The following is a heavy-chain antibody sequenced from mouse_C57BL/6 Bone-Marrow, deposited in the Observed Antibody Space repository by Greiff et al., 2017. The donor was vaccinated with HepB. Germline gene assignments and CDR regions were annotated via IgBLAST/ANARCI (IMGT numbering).Heavy chain of an antibody. CDR1: GYAFSSYW. V-gene: IGHV1-80*01. J-gene: IGHJ2*01. CDR2: IYPGDGDT. CDR3: AKGITTVVGDY. Sequence: QVQLKESGAELVKPGASVKISCKASGYAFSSYWMNWVKQRPGKGLEWIGQIYPGDGDTNYNGKFKGKATLTADKSSSTAYMQLSSLTSEDSAVYFCAKGITTVVGDYWGQGTTLTVSS. D-gene: IGHD1-1*01.